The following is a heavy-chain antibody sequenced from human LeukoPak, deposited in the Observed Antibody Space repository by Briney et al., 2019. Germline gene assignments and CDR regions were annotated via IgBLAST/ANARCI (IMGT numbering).Heavy chain of an antibody. J-gene: IGHJ4*02. V-gene: IGHV3-21*01. CDR2: ISSSSSYI. D-gene: IGHD5-18*01. CDR3: ARTRYSYGYWD. Sequence: GGSLRLSCSASGLTFNLYGMHWVRQAPGKGLEWVSSISSSSSYIYYADSVKGRFTISRDNAKNSLYLQMNSLRAEDTAVYYCARTRYSYGYWDWGQGTLVTVSS. CDR1: GLTFNLYG.